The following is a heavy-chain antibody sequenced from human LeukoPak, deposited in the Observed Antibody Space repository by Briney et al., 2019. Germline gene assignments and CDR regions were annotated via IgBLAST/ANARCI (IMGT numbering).Heavy chain of an antibody. Sequence: SETLSLTCIVSGGSISSYYWNWIRQPPGKGLEWIGYIYYSGSTNYNPSLKSRVTISVDTSKNQFSLKLSSVTAADTAVYYCARGGWYPESFQHWGQGALVTVSS. D-gene: IGHD6-19*01. CDR2: IYYSGST. J-gene: IGHJ1*01. CDR3: ARGGWYPESFQH. V-gene: IGHV4-59*01. CDR1: GGSISSYY.